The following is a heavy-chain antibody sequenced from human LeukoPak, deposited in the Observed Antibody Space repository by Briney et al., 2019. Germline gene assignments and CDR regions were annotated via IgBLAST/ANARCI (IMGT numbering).Heavy chain of an antibody. Sequence: ASVKVSCKASGYTFTSYATNWVRQAPGQGLEWMGWINTNTGNPTYAQGFTGRFVFSLDTSVSTAYLQISSLKAEDTAVYYCAREHTHYDSSGYYSSPYFDYWGQGTLVTVSS. CDR2: INTNTGNP. D-gene: IGHD3-22*01. V-gene: IGHV7-4-1*02. CDR3: AREHTHYDSSGYYSSPYFDY. CDR1: GYTFTSYA. J-gene: IGHJ4*02.